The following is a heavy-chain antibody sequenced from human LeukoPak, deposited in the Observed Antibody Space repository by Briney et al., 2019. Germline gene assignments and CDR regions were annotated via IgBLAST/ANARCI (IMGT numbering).Heavy chain of an antibody. V-gene: IGHV3-23*01. CDR1: GLTLTTFD. J-gene: IGHJ5*01. D-gene: IGHD6-25*01. CDR3: AKGLDTYSSRYLNRIFDS. Sequence: GGSLRLSCIASGLTLTTFDMVWVRQAPGRGQEWVSIISGNDPTKIYADSVKGRFTISRDDLKNTIYLQMDSLRDEDTAFYYCAKGLDTYSSRYLNRIFDSWGQGTLVTVSS. CDR2: ISGNDPTK.